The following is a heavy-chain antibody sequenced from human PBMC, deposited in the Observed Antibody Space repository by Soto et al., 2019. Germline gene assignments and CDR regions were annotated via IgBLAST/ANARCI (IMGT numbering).Heavy chain of an antibody. CDR1: GFTFSSFA. CDR3: VQDWTGNSCPCMVV. Sequence: EVQLLESGGGLVQPGGSLRLSCAASGFTFSSFAMTWVRQAPGEGLEWVSSISSSGETTYYSDSVKGRFTISRDISKNMVYLQMTSLRAEYTAVYFCVQDWTGNSCPCMVVWGQGTTVTVSS. CDR2: ISSSGETT. D-gene: IGHD6-13*01. V-gene: IGHV3-23*01. J-gene: IGHJ6*02.